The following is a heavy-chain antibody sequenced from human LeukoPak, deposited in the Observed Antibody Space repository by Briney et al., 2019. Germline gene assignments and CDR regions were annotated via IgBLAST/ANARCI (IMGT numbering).Heavy chain of an antibody. J-gene: IGHJ4*02. V-gene: IGHV3-21*01. CDR3: AAPISSYYYGSGRYPPDY. CDR1: GFTFSSYS. CDR2: ISSSSSYI. D-gene: IGHD3-10*01. Sequence: GGSLRLSCAASGFTFSSYSMNWVRQAPGKVLEWVSSISSSSSYIYYADSVKGRFTISRDNARNSLYLQMNSLRAEDTAVYYCAAPISSYYYGSGRYPPDYWGQGTLVTVSS.